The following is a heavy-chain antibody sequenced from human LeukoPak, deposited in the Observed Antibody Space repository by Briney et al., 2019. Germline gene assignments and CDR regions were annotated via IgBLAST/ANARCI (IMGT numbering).Heavy chain of an antibody. CDR3: AKGSAAARPYYFDS. Sequence: GGSLRLSCAASGFTVSSNFMSWVRQAPGKGLEWVSVIYSSGTTSYADSVKGRLSISRDNSKNTLSLQMNGLRADDTAVYYCAKGSAAARPYYFDSWGQGTLVAVSS. D-gene: IGHD6-6*01. CDR1: GFTVSSNF. CDR2: IYSSGTT. J-gene: IGHJ4*02. V-gene: IGHV3-53*01.